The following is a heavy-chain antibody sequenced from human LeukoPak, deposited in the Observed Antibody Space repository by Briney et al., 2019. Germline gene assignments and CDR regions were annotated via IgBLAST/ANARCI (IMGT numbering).Heavy chain of an antibody. V-gene: IGHV4-34*01. J-gene: IGHJ4*02. CDR3: ARAAIFGVVTTFDY. Sequence: PSETLSLTCAVYGGSFSGYYWSWIRQPPGKGLEWIGEINHSGSTNYNPSLKSRVTISVDTSKDQFSLKLSSVTAADTAVYYCARAAIFGVVTTFDYWGQGTLVTVSS. CDR2: INHSGST. D-gene: IGHD3-3*01. CDR1: GGSFSGYY.